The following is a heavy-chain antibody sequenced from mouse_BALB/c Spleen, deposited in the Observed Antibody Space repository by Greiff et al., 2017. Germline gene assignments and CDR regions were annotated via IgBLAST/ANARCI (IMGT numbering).Heavy chain of an antibody. J-gene: IGHJ4*01. CDR1: GFTFSSYT. CDR3: TRDLYYGTYYAMDY. V-gene: IGHV5-6-4*01. D-gene: IGHD2-1*01. CDR2: ISSGGSYT. Sequence: DVKLQESGGGLVKPGGSLKLSCAASGFTFSSYTMSWVRQTPEKRLEWVATISSGGSYTYYPDSVKGRFTISRDNAKNTLYLQMSSLKSEDTAMYYCTRDLYYGTYYAMDYWGQGTSVTVSS.